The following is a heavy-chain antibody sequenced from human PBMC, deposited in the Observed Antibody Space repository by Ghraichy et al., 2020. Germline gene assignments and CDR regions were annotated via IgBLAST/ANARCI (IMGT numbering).Heavy chain of an antibody. CDR3: ARVPSTRGGNSWYFDL. Sequence: SETLSLTCTVSGGSISTGDYYWNWIRQHPGMGLEWIGYIYYSGSPYYNPSLKSRVTISADRTKNQFSLKLSSVTAADTAVYYCARVPSTRGGNSWYFDLWGRGTLVTVSS. J-gene: IGHJ2*01. CDR2: IYYSGSP. D-gene: IGHD4-23*01. CDR1: GGSISTGDYY. V-gene: IGHV4-31*03.